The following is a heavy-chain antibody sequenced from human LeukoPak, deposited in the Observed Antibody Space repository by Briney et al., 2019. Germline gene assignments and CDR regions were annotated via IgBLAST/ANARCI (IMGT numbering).Heavy chain of an antibody. V-gene: IGHV3-15*01. CDR3: TTVGYDYVWGRYRFGYMDV. D-gene: IGHD3-16*01. CDR2: IKAKAHGGTI. CDR1: GFTFINAW. J-gene: IGHJ6*03. Sequence: GGSLRLSCAASGFTFINAWMAWVRQAPGKGLEWVGRIKAKAHGGTIEYAAPVKGGFTISRDDSKNTLYLQMNSLKTEDTAVYYCTTVGYDYVWGRYRFGYMDVWGKGTTVTVSS.